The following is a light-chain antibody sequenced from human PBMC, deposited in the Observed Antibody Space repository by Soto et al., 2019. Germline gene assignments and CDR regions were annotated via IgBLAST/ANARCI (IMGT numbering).Light chain of an antibody. CDR3: SSYTSSSTHWV. J-gene: IGLJ3*02. CDR1: SSDVGGYNY. Sequence: QSVLTQPASVSGSPGQSITISCTGTSSDVGGYNYVSWYQQHPGKAPKLMIYEVSNRPSGVSNRFSGSKSGNTASLTISGLQAEDEADYCCSSYTSSSTHWVFGGGTKVTVL. V-gene: IGLV2-14*01. CDR2: EVS.